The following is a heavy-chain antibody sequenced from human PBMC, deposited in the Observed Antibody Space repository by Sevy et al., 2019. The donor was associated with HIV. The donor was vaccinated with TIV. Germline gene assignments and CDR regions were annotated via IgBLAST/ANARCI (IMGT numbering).Heavy chain of an antibody. J-gene: IGHJ6*02. V-gene: IGHV1-2*06. D-gene: IGHD3-22*01. CDR3: AREESGDSSAYYYFYYGMDA. CDR1: GYTFTAYY. CDR2: IHPKRGVT. Sequence: ASVKVSCKASGYTFTAYYIHWVRQAPGQGLEWMGRIHPKRGVTNYAQKFQGRVTMTRDTSMSTAYMELTRLKSDDTAVYYCAREESGDSSAYYYFYYGMDAWGQGTTVTVSS.